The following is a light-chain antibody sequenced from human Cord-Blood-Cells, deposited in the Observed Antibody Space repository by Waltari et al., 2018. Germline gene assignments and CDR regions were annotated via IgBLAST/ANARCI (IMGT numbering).Light chain of an antibody. V-gene: IGKV1-39*01. J-gene: IGKJ3*01. CDR3: QQSYSTLLT. CDR1: QSISSY. CDR2: AAS. Sequence: DIQMTQSPSSLSASVGDRVTITCRASQSISSYLNWYQQKPGKAPKLLIYAASSLQSGVPSRFSGSGSGTDFTLTISSLQPEDCAPDYCQQSYSTLLTRGPGTKVDIK.